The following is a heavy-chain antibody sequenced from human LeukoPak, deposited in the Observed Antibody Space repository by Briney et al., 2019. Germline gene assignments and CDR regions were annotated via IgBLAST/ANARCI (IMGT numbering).Heavy chain of an antibody. V-gene: IGHV3-74*01. D-gene: IGHD3-22*01. CDR3: ARLYYYDSSQVDY. CDR2: INSDGSST. J-gene: IGHJ4*02. Sequence: GGSLRLSCAASGFTFSSYWMHWVRQAPGKGLVWVSRINSDGSSTSYADSVRGRFTISRDNAKNTLYLQMNSLRAEDTAVYYCARLYYYDSSQVDYWGQGTLVTVSS. CDR1: GFTFSSYW.